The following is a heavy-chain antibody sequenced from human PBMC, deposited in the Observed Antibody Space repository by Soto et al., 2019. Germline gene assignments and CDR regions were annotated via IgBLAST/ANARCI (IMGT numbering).Heavy chain of an antibody. Sequence: LRLSCAASGFTLSSYSMSWVRQAPGKGLEWVSGFRSGGDDDTTYYADSVRGRFTISRDNSKNTLFLQMNSLRAEDTAIYYCAKKVNSGSGSQFFDYWGQGTLVTVSS. CDR3: AKKVNSGSGSQFFDY. D-gene: IGHD3-10*01. V-gene: IGHV3-23*01. CDR2: FRSGGDDDTT. CDR1: GFTLSSYS. J-gene: IGHJ4*02.